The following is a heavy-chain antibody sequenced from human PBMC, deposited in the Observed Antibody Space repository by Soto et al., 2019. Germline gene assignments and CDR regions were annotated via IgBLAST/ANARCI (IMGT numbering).Heavy chain of an antibody. CDR3: ARDHTFGPYSSSWYGYYYYGMDV. CDR1: GYTFTSYA. J-gene: IGHJ6*02. D-gene: IGHD6-13*01. CDR2: INAGNGNT. Sequence: RASVKVSCKASGYTFTSYAMHWVRQAPGQRLEWMGWINAGNGNTKYSQKFQGRVTITRDTSASTAYMELSSLRSEDTAVYYCARDHTFGPYSSSWYGYYYYGMDVWGQGTTVTGSS. V-gene: IGHV1-3*01.